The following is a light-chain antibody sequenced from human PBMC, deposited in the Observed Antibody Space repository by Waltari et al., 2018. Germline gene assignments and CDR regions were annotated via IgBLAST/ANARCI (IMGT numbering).Light chain of an antibody. CDR3: QQYGSSPPT. CDR1: QSLSSSY. Sequence: EIVLTQSPGTLSLSPGERATLPCRASQSLSSSYLAWYQQKPGQAPRRLIEGASSRATGIPDRFSGSGSGTDFTLTITSLEPEDFAGYSCQQYGSSPPTFGQGTKLEIK. J-gene: IGKJ2*01. V-gene: IGKV3-20*01. CDR2: GAS.